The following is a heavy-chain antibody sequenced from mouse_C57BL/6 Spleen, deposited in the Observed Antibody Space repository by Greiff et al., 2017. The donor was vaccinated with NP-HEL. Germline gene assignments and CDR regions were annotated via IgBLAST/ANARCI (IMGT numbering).Heavy chain of an antibody. CDR2: IYPGNSDT. J-gene: IGHJ2*01. Sequence: VQLQQSGTVLARPGASVKMSCKTSGYTFTSYWMHWVKQRPGQGLEWIGAIYPGNSDTSYNQKFKGKAKLTAAPSASTAYMELSSLTNEDSAVYYCTITTVEGYYFDYGGKGTTLTVSS. D-gene: IGHD1-1*01. V-gene: IGHV1-5*01. CDR1: GYTFTSYW. CDR3: TITTVEGYYFDY.